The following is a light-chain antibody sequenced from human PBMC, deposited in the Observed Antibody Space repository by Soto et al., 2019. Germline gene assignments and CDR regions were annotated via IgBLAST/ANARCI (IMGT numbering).Light chain of an antibody. CDR2: GAS. CDR1: QSVSSN. Sequence: ELVIAESPPTLSVSPGERATLSCRASQSVSSNLAWYQQKPGQAPRLLIYGASTRATGIPARFSGSGSGTEFTLTISSLQPDDFATYYCQQYNSYSFGQGTKVDIK. J-gene: IGKJ1*01. V-gene: IGKV3-15*01. CDR3: QQYNSYS.